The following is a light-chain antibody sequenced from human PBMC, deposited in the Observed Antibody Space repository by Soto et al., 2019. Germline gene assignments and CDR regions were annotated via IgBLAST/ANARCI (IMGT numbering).Light chain of an antibody. Sequence: IQMTQSPSSLSASVGGRVTITCRASQSNSTYLNWYQQKPGKAPNLLIYGASNLPSGVPPRFSGSGSGTDVTLTISGRLPEDFAASDCQQFRSDPLTFGGGTKVDIK. CDR3: QQFRSDPLT. CDR1: QSNSTY. V-gene: IGKV1-39*01. CDR2: GAS. J-gene: IGKJ4*01.